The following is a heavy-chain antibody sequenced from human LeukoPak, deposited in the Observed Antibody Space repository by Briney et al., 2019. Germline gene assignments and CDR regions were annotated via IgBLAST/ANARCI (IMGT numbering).Heavy chain of an antibody. Sequence: SETLSLTCTVSGGSISSYYWSWIRQPPGKGLEWIGYIYYSGSTNYNPSLKSRVTISVDTSKNRFSLKLSSVTAADTAVYYCARASPLNYDILTGYVYYFDYWGQGTLVTVSS. CDR1: GGSISSYY. J-gene: IGHJ4*02. CDR2: IYYSGST. CDR3: ARASPLNYDILTGYVYYFDY. D-gene: IGHD3-9*01. V-gene: IGHV4-59*01.